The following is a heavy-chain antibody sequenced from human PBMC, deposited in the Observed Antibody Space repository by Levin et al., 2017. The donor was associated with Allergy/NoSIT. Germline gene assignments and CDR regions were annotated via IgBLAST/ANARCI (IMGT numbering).Heavy chain of an antibody. Sequence: SGPTLVKPTQTLTLTCTFSGFSLSTSGVGVGWIRQPPGKALEWLALIYWDDDKRYSPSLKSRLTITKDTSKNQVVLTMTNMDPVDTATYYCAHNVVVDSVMVRGYYWGQGTLVTVSS. CDR3: AHNVVVDSVMVRGYY. CDR2: IYWDDDK. V-gene: IGHV2-5*02. D-gene: IGHD3-10*01. CDR1: GFSLSTSGVG. J-gene: IGHJ4*02.